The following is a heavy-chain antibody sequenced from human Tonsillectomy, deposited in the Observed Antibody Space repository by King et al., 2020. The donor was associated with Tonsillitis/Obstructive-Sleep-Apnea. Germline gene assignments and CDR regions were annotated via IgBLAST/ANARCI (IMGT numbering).Heavy chain of an antibody. D-gene: IGHD1-26*01. Sequence: VQLVESGGGLVQPGGSLRLSCAASGFTVSSNYMSWVRQAPGKGLEWVSVIYSGGSTYYADSVKGRFTISRDNSKNTLYLQMNSLRAEDTAVYYCARVGSIVGEVPNWFDPWGQGTLVTVSS. J-gene: IGHJ5*02. CDR3: ARVGSIVGEVPNWFDP. CDR2: IYSGGST. V-gene: IGHV3-66*01. CDR1: GFTVSSNY.